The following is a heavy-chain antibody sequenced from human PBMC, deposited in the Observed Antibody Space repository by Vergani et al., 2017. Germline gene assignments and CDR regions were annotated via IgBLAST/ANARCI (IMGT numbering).Heavy chain of an antibody. V-gene: IGHV3-33*01. CDR1: GCTLSSHA. J-gene: IGHJ6*03. Sequence: QVQLEESGGGVVQPGRSLRLSCAASGCTLSSHAMHWVRQAPGKGLEWVAFIWYDGSKAYYADSVKGRFTISRDNSKNTLYLQMNNLRAADTAVYYCASAGYCAHGVCYMTYYYYMDVWGEGTAVTVSS. D-gene: IGHD2-8*01. CDR2: IWYDGSKA. CDR3: ASAGYCAHGVCYMTYYYYMDV.